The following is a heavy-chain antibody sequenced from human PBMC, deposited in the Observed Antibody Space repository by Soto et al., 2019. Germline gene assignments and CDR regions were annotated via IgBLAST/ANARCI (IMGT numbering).Heavy chain of an antibody. CDR1: GVSISSGGYY. CDR3: AREGDQLLVFRAFDI. V-gene: IGHV4-31*03. D-gene: IGHD2-2*01. Sequence: SETLSLTCTVSGVSISSGGYYWSWIRQHPGKGLEWIGYIYYSGSTYYNPSLKSRVTISVDTSKNQFSLKLSSVTAADTAVYYCAREGDQLLVFRAFDIWGQGTMVTVSS. CDR2: IYYSGST. J-gene: IGHJ3*02.